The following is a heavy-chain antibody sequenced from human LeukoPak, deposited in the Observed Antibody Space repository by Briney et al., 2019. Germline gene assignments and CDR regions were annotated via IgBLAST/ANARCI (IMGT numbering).Heavy chain of an antibody. V-gene: IGHV1-69*13. CDR3: ARSHSGSLRAPFDH. Sequence: SVKVSCKASGGIFGRHGITWVRQAPGQGLEWMGGIISMFATTIYAEKFQGRLTITADESTSTAYMELGSLRSDDTAVYFCARSHSGSLRAPFDHWGQGTLVTVSS. CDR1: GGIFGRHG. D-gene: IGHD3-22*01. J-gene: IGHJ4*02. CDR2: IISMFATT.